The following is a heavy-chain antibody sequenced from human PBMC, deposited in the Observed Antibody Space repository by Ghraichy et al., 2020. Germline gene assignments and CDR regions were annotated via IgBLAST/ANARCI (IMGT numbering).Heavy chain of an antibody. CDR2: LNPNSGDT. D-gene: IGHD3-3*01. J-gene: IGHJ4*02. Sequence: WLNPNSGDTNYVKKFQGRVTMTRDTSIDPAYMELSSLRSDDAAMYYCARGHSDFWSGSYFDYWGQGTLVTVSS. CDR3: ARGHSDFWSGSYFDY. V-gene: IGHV1-2*02.